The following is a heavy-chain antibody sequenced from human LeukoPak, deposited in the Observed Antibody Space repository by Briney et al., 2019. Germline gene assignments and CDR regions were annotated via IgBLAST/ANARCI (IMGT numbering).Heavy chain of an antibody. V-gene: IGHV4-31*03. CDR3: ARAITVNYYDSGGNAGGYFAY. CDR1: GGSISSGGYY. D-gene: IGHD3-22*01. Sequence: SETLSLTCTVSGGSISSGGYYWSWIRQHPGKGLAWIGYIYYSGSTYYNPSLKSRVTISVDTSKNQFSLKLSSVTAADTAVYYCARAITVNYYDSGGNAGGYFAYWGQGTLVTVSS. J-gene: IGHJ4*02. CDR2: IYYSGST.